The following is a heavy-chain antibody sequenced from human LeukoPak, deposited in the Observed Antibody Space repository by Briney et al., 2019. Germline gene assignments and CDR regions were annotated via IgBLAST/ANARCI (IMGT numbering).Heavy chain of an antibody. CDR1: GFTFSTYW. D-gene: IGHD4-23*01. J-gene: IGHJ4*02. V-gene: IGHV3-33*08. CDR3: ARDDYGGNSFDY. CDR2: IWYDGSNK. Sequence: PGGSLRLSCAASGFTFSTYWMDWVRQAPGKGLEWVAVIWYDGSNKYYADSVKGRFTISRDNSKNTLYLQMNSLRAEDTAVYYCARDDYGGNSFDYWGQGTLVTVSS.